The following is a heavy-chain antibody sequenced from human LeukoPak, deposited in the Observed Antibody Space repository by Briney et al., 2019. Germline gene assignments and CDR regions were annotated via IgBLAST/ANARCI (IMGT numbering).Heavy chain of an antibody. Sequence: SETLSLTCAVYGGSFSGYYWSWIRQPPGKGLEWIGYIYYSGSTNYNPSLKSRVTISVDTSKNQFSLKLSSVTAADTAVYYCARQEYDFWSASAEGGFDPWGQGTLVTVSS. CDR3: ARQEYDFWSASAEGGFDP. D-gene: IGHD3-3*01. V-gene: IGHV4-59*08. J-gene: IGHJ5*02. CDR2: IYYSGST. CDR1: GGSFSGYY.